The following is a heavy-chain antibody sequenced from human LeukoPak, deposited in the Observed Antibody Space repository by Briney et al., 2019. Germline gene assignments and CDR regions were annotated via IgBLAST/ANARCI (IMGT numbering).Heavy chain of an antibody. V-gene: IGHV1-3*03. CDR2: INAGNGNT. Sequence: GASVKVSCKASGYTFTSYAMHWVRQAPGQRLEWMGWINAGNGNTKYSQEFQGRVTITRDTSASTAYMELSSLRSEDMAVYYCARAKYYYGSEAIDPWGQGTLVTVSS. D-gene: IGHD3-10*01. CDR1: GYTFTSYA. J-gene: IGHJ5*02. CDR3: ARAKYYYGSEAIDP.